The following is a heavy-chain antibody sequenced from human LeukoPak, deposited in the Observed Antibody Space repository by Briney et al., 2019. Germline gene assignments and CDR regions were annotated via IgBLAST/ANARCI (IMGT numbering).Heavy chain of an antibody. D-gene: IGHD3-16*01. CDR1: GFTVSSNY. J-gene: IGHJ3*02. Sequence: GGSLRLSCAASGFTVSSNYMGWVRQAPGKGLEWVSVIYSGGSTYYADSVKGRFTISRDNSKNTLYLQMNSLRAEDTAVYYCAGIGGGVVNAFDIWGQGTMVTVSS. CDR3: AGIGGGVVNAFDI. CDR2: IYSGGST. V-gene: IGHV3-53*01.